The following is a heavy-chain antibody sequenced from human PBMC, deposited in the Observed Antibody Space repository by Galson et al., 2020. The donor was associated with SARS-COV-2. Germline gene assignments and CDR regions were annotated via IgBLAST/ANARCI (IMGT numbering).Heavy chain of an antibody. V-gene: IGHV4-39*07. J-gene: IGHJ4*02. CDR1: GASISSSNYY. CDR2: IYYSGST. Sequence: SETLSLTCIVSGASISSSNYYWGWIRQPPGKGLEWIGSIYYSGSTYYNPSLESRVTLSLDTSKNQFSLKLSSVTAADTAVYHCARGGIYCNGGNCYRSYLDYWGQGTLVTVSS. D-gene: IGHD2-15*01. CDR3: ARGGIYCNGGNCYRSYLDY.